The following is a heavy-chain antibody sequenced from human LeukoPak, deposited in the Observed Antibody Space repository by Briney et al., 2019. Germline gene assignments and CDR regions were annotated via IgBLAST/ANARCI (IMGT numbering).Heavy chain of an antibody. CDR1: GFTFSSYA. CDR2: ISGSGGST. Sequence: GGSLRLSCAASGFTFSSYAMSWVRQAPGKGLEWISAISGSGGSTYYVDSVKGRFTISRDNSKNTLYLQMNSLRVEDTAVYYCAKLPVAGLYFDYWSQGTLVTVSS. J-gene: IGHJ4*02. V-gene: IGHV3-23*01. CDR3: AKLPVAGLYFDY. D-gene: IGHD6-19*01.